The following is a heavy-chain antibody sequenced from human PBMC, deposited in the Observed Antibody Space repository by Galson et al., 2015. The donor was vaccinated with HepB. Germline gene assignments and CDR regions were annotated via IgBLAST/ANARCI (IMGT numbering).Heavy chain of an antibody. CDR3: ARDWKQQLPSWFDP. CDR1: GYTFTSYA. D-gene: IGHD6-13*01. J-gene: IGHJ5*02. CDR2: INAGNGNT. Sequence: SVKVSCKASGYTFTSYAMHWVRQAPGQRLEWMGWINAGNGNTKYSQKFQGRVTITRDTSASTAYMELSSLRSEDTAVYYCARDWKQQLPSWFDPWGQGTLVTVSS. V-gene: IGHV1-3*01.